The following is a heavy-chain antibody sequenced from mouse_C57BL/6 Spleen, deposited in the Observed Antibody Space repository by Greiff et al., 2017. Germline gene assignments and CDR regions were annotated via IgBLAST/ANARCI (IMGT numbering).Heavy chain of an antibody. CDR1: GFNIKDDY. Sequence: EVQLQQSGAELVRPGASVKLSCTASGFNIKDDYMHWVKQRPEQGLEWIGWIDPENGDTEYASKFQGKAPITADTSSNTAYLQLSSLTSEDTAVYYCTTMGSYYYGSSAYWGQGTLVTVSA. CDR3: TTMGSYYYGSSAY. CDR2: IDPENGDT. D-gene: IGHD1-1*01. V-gene: IGHV14-4*01. J-gene: IGHJ3*01.